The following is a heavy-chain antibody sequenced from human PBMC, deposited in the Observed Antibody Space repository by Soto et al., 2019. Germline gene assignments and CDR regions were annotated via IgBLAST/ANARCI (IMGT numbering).Heavy chain of an antibody. CDR3: AKDVTAPLLYCSGGSCYSFFDY. V-gene: IGHV3-30*18. CDR2: ISYDGSNK. CDR1: GFTFSSYG. J-gene: IGHJ4*02. Sequence: PGGSLRLSCAASGFTFSSYGMHWVRQAPGKGLEWVAVISYDGSNKYYADSVKGRFTISRDNSKNTLYLQMNSLRAEDTAVYYCAKDVTAPLLYCSGGSCYSFFDYWGQGTLVTVSS. D-gene: IGHD2-15*01.